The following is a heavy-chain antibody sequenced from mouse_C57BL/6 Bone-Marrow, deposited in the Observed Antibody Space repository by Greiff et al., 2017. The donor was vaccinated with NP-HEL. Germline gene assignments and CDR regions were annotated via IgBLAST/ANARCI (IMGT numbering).Heavy chain of an antibody. CDR2: IYPRSGNT. J-gene: IGHJ3*01. CDR1: GYTFTSYG. CDR3: GIITTVVADAY. Sequence: QVQLQQSGAELARPGASVKLSCKASGYTFTSYGISWVKQRTGQGLEWIGEIYPRSGNTYYNEKFKGKATLTADKSSSTAYMELSSLTSEDSAVDCGGIITTVVADAYWGQGTLVTVSA. D-gene: IGHD1-1*01. V-gene: IGHV1-81*01.